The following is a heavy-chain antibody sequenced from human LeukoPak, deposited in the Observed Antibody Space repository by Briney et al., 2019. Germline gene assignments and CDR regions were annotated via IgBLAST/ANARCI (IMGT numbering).Heavy chain of an antibody. J-gene: IGHJ5*02. D-gene: IGHD3-10*01. CDR3: ARRRKTMVRGDPGFDP. Sequence: TSETLSPTCTVSGGSISSSSYYWGWIRQPPGKGLEWIGSIYYSGSTYYNPSLKSRVTISVDTSKNQFSLKLSSVTAADTAVYYCARRRKTMVRGDPGFDPWGQGTLVTVSS. CDR2: IYYSGST. CDR1: GGSISSSSYY. V-gene: IGHV4-39*01.